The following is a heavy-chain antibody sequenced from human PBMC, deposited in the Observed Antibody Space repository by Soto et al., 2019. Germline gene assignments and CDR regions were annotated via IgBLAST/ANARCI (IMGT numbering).Heavy chain of an antibody. D-gene: IGHD3-16*01. CDR2: ISSSSSYI. V-gene: IGHV3-21*01. J-gene: IGHJ4*02. Sequence: EVQLVESGGGLVKPGGSLRLSCAASGFTFSSYSMNWVRQAPGKGLEWVSSISSSSSYIYYADSVKGRFTISRDNAKNSLYLQMNSLRAEDTAVYYCARDPQEPYSRPTGYWGQGTLVTVSS. CDR3: ARDPQEPYSRPTGY. CDR1: GFTFSSYS.